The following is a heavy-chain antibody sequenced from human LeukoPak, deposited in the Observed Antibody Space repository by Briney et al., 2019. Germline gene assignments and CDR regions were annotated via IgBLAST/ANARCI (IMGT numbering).Heavy chain of an antibody. Sequence: SETLSLTCTVSGGSISSYYWSWIRQPPGKGLEWIGYIYYSGSTYYNPSLKSRVTISVDTSKNQFSLKLSSVTAADTAVYYCASTVRGGYYYYYYMDVWGKGTTVTVSS. CDR2: IYYSGST. D-gene: IGHD3-10*01. CDR1: GGSISSYY. J-gene: IGHJ6*03. CDR3: ASTVRGGYYYYYYMDV. V-gene: IGHV4-59*08.